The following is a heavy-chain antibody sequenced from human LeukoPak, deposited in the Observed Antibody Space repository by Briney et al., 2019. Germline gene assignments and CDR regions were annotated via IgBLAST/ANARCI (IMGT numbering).Heavy chain of an antibody. D-gene: IGHD2-2*01. CDR3: AAGSSVDCSRTSCPPTDY. Sequence: GGSPRLSCAASGFTFSNSAMHWVRQAPGKGLEWVAVISFDGTNKYYADSVKGRFTISRDNSKTTVYVQMSSLRGDDSGVYYCAAGSSVDCSRTSCPPTDYWGQGTLVTVSS. J-gene: IGHJ4*02. CDR1: GFTFSNSA. V-gene: IGHV3-30-3*01. CDR2: ISFDGTNK.